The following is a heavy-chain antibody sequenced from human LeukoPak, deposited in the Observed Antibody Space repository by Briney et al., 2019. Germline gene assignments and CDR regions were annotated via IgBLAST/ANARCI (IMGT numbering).Heavy chain of an antibody. CDR2: IYYTGST. J-gene: IGHJ4*02. CDR3: ARYIISWPFDY. Sequence: SETLSLTCTVSGGSISSSSYYWGWIRQPPGKGLEWIGSIYYTGSTYYNPSLKSRVTISVDTSKNQFSLKLSSVTAADTAVYYCARYIISWPFDYWGQGTLVTVSS. CDR1: GGSISSSSYY. V-gene: IGHV4-39*01. D-gene: IGHD6-13*01.